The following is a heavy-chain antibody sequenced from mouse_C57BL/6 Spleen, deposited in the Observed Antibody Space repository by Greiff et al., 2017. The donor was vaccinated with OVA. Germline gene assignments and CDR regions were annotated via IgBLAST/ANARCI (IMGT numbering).Heavy chain of an antibody. CDR1: GFTFSSYA. V-gene: IGHV5-9-1*02. CDR3: TREVITTVVAYYFDY. CDR2: ISSGGDYI. J-gene: IGHJ2*01. D-gene: IGHD1-1*01. Sequence: EVQVVESGEGLVKPGGSLKLSCAASGFTFSSYAMSWVRQTPEKRLEWVAYISSGGDYIYYADTVKGRFTISRDNARNTLYLQMSSLKSEDTAMYYCTREVITTVVAYYFDYWGQGTTLTVSS.